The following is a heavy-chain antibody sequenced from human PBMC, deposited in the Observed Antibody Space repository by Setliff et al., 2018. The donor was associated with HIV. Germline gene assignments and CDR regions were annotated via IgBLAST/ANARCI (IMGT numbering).Heavy chain of an antibody. V-gene: IGHV1-2*02. Sequence: ASVKVSCKASGYTFTGYYMHWVRQAPGQGFEWMGWINPNSGGTNYAQKFQGRVTMARDTSISTAYMELSRLRSDDTAVYYCARPLVVPAAMSEGVAFDIWGQGTMVTVSS. D-gene: IGHD2-2*01. CDR3: ARPLVVPAAMSEGVAFDI. CDR1: GYTFTGYY. J-gene: IGHJ3*02. CDR2: INPNSGGT.